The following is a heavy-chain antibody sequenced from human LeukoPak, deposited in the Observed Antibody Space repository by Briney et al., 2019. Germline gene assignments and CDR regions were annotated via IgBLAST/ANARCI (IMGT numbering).Heavy chain of an antibody. CDR3: AKDDAWGRYNH. J-gene: IGHJ1*01. CDR1: GFTFSSHG. D-gene: IGHD3-16*01. Sequence: GGSLRLSCAASGFTFSSHGMNWVRQAPEKGLEWVSGISPNGGITYYTDSVKGRFTISRDNSKNTVSLQMNSLRGDDTAVYYCAKDDAWGRYNHWGQGTLVTVSS. CDR2: ISPNGGIT. V-gene: IGHV3-23*01.